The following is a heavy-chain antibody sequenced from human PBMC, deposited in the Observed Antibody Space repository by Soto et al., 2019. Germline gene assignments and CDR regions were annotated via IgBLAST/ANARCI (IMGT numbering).Heavy chain of an antibody. Sequence: QIQLVQSGAEVKKPGASVKVSCKASGYTFTSYGITWVRQAPGQGLEWMGWISTYNGNTKYSQKFQGRVTMTKDTPPATAYMGLRSLNSDDTAVYFCAREDFSSPRCYMLDSYFDPWGQGTLV. D-gene: IGHD2-2*02. CDR3: AREDFSSPRCYMLDSYFDP. CDR2: ISTYNGNT. V-gene: IGHV1-18*04. J-gene: IGHJ5*02. CDR1: GYTFTSYG.